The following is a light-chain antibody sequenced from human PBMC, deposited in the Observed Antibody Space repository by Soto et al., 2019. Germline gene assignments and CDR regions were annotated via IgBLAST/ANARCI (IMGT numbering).Light chain of an antibody. CDR3: QQRYNWPIT. J-gene: IGKJ5*01. V-gene: IGKV3-11*01. Sequence: EIVLTQSPATLSLSPGERATLSCRASQSVYTYLAWYQQKPGQAPRLLIYDASNRATGIPARLSGSGSGTDFTLTITSLEPEDFVVYYCQQRYNWPITFGQGTRLEIK. CDR2: DAS. CDR1: QSVYTY.